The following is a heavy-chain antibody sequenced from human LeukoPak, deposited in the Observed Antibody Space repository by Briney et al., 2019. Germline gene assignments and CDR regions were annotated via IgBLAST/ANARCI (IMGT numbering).Heavy chain of an antibody. CDR1: GFTFSSYG. D-gene: IGHD4-23*01. Sequence: GGSLRLSCAASGFTFSSYGMPWVRQAPGKGLEWVAVISYDGSNKYYADSVKGRFTISRDNSKNTLYLQMNSLRAEDTAVYYCAKFRLRWYFDYWGRGTLVTVSS. CDR3: AKFRLRWYFDY. CDR2: ISYDGSNK. V-gene: IGHV3-30*18. J-gene: IGHJ4*02.